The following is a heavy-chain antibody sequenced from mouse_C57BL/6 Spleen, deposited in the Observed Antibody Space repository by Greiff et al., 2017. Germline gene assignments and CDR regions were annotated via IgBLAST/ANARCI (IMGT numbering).Heavy chain of an antibody. D-gene: IGHD1-1*01. J-gene: IGHJ2*01. CDR3: ARKGDYYSSRNFFDY. CDR2: IYPGSGST. CDR1: GYTFTSYW. V-gene: IGHV1-55*01. Sequence: LQLQQPGAELVKPGASVKMSCKASGYTFTSYWLTWVKQRPGQGLEWIGDIYPGSGSTNYNEKFKSKAPLAVDTTSSTAYMQLSSLTSEDSAVYYCARKGDYYSSRNFFDYWGQGTTLTVSS.